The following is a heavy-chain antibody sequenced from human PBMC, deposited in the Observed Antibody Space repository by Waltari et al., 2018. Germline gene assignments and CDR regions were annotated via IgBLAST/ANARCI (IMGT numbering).Heavy chain of an antibody. Sequence: PGASVKVSCKVSGYTLTELSMHWVRQAPGKGLEWMGGFDPEDGETIYAQKFQGRVTMTEDTSTDTAYMELSSLISEDTAVYYCATRGTYYDILTGYYRDYWGQGTLVTVSS. CDR2: FDPEDGET. D-gene: IGHD3-9*01. CDR1: GYTLTELS. V-gene: IGHV1-24*01. J-gene: IGHJ4*02. CDR3: ATRGTYYDILTGYYRDY.